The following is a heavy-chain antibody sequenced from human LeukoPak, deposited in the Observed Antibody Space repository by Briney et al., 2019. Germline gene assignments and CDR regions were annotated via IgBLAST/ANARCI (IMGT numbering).Heavy chain of an antibody. V-gene: IGHV3-30-3*01. CDR1: GFTFSSYA. D-gene: IGHD6-19*01. Sequence: GRSLRLSCAASGFTFSSYAMYWVCQAPGKGLEWVALMSYDGSNKYYADSVKGRFTISRDNSKNTLYLQMNSLRAEDTAVYYCAREGREWLSVGIDYWGRGTLVTVSS. CDR3: AREGREWLSVGIDY. CDR2: MSYDGSNK. J-gene: IGHJ4*02.